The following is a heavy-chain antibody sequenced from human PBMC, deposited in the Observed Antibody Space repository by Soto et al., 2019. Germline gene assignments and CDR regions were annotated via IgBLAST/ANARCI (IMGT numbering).Heavy chain of an antibody. Sequence: QITLRESGPALVKDTQTLTLTCTFSGLSLSASGVTVAWIRQPPGKALEWLACIYWDDEERYSPSLRSRLSISKDTTTNQVVLSISNMHPVDTGTYYCSHRRIGQVDDYGLDVWGQGTTVTVSS. CDR1: GLSLSASGVT. CDR3: SHRRIGQVDDYGLDV. J-gene: IGHJ6*02. CDR2: IYWDDEE. D-gene: IGHD2-15*01. V-gene: IGHV2-5*02.